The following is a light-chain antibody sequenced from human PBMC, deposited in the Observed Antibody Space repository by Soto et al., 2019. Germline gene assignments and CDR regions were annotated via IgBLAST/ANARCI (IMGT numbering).Light chain of an antibody. J-gene: IGKJ1*01. Sequence: EIVMTQSPATLSVSPGERTTLSCRASQSVSSNLAWYQLKFGQAPRLLIYGTSTRATGIPARFSGSGSGTDFTLTISSLQSEDFAVYYCQHYSDWLWTFAQGTKVDIK. CDR1: QSVSSN. V-gene: IGKV3D-15*01. CDR2: GTS. CDR3: QHYSDWLWT.